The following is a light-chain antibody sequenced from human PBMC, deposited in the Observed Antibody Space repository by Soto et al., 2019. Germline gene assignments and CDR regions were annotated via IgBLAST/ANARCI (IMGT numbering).Light chain of an antibody. CDR2: KAS. CDR1: QSISTW. V-gene: IGKV1-5*03. J-gene: IGKJ4*01. Sequence: DIQMTQSPSTLSASVGDRVTITCRASQSISTWLAWYQQKPGKAPKLLIYKASTLEGGVPSRFSGSGSGTEFNFTISSLQPDDFATYYCLQHNTYPLTFGGGTTVEIK. CDR3: LQHNTYPLT.